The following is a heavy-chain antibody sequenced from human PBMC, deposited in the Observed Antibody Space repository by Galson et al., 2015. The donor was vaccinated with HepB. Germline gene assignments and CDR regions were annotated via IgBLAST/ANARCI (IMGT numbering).Heavy chain of an antibody. J-gene: IGHJ1*01. D-gene: IGHD4-17*01. CDR3: ARSRGIYDDYREEFFHH. V-gene: IGHV4-31*03. Sequence: TLSLTCSVSGASITSGGYYWSWLRQLPGKGLEWIGYIHHSRGTYYNPSLKSRVTISEVTSKKQFSLKMTSVTAADTAVYYCARSRGIYDDYREEFFHHWGQGTLVTVSS. CDR2: IHHSRGT. CDR1: GASITSGGYY.